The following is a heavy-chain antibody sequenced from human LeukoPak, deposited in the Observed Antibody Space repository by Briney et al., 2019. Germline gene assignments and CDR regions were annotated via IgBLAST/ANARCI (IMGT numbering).Heavy chain of an antibody. V-gene: IGHV4-39*07. CDR2: IYYSGST. CDR1: GGSISSSSYY. CDR3: ARVPLGLGAVAGTGGRYYFDY. D-gene: IGHD6-19*01. J-gene: IGHJ4*02. Sequence: TSETLSLTCTVSGGSISSSSYYWGWIRQPPGKGLEWIGSIYYSGSTYYNPSLKSRVTISVDTSKNQFSLKLSSVTAADTAVYYCARVPLGLGAVAGTGGRYYFDYWGQGTLVTVSS.